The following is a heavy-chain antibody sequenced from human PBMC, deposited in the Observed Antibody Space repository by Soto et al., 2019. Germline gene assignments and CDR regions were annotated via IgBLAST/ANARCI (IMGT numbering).Heavy chain of an antibody. CDR2: IYDSGSI. Sequence: PSETLSLTCTVSGASISSSSSNYYWGWIRQXPGKGLEWIGSIYDSGSIYYSPSLKSRVTMSVDTSKSQFSLNLNSVTAADTAVYYCASHVVGVPSAIADKSRFDPWGQGTLVTVFS. CDR1: GASISSSSSNYY. V-gene: IGHV4-39*01. D-gene: IGHD2-2*01. J-gene: IGHJ5*02. CDR3: ASHVVGVPSAIADKSRFDP.